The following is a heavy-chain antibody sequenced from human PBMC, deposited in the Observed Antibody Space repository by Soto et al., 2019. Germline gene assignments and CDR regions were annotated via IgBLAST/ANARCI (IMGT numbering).Heavy chain of an antibody. CDR1: GASISNSHW. J-gene: IGHJ5*02. CDR3: AKAAAYCLDP. V-gene: IGHV4-4*02. D-gene: IGHD2-21*01. CDR2: IYHSGST. Sequence: SETLSLTCVVCGASISNSHWLSWVRQPPGECLEWIGEIYHSGSTNYNPSLGSRVTISVDKSKNQISLRLNSVTAADTAVYYCAKAAAYCLDPWGPGTLDTVSS.